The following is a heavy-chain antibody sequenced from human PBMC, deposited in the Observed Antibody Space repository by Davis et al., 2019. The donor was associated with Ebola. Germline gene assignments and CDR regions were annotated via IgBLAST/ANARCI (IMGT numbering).Heavy chain of an antibody. CDR2: ISSSSSTI. CDR3: ARFFGYFDWGYFDY. CDR1: GFTFSRYS. J-gene: IGHJ4*02. Sequence: GGSLRLSCAASGFTFSRYSMNWVRQAPGKGLEWVSYISSSSSTIYYADSVKGRFTISRDNAKNSLYLQMNSLRDEDTAVYYCARFFGYFDWGYFDYWGQGTLVTVSS. V-gene: IGHV3-48*02. D-gene: IGHD3-9*01.